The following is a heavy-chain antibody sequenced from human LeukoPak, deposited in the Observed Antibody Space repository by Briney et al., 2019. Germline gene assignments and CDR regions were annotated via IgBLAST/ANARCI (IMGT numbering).Heavy chain of an antibody. D-gene: IGHD3-22*01. J-gene: IGHJ4*02. CDR3: STQYDIGGFLYY. Sequence: GGSLRLSCAVAGFTVSSHYISWVRQAPGKGLEWVSIIYSGDNTYYADPVKGRFTISRNNSKNTVNLQMHGLRTEDTAVYYCSTQYDIGGFLYYWGQGTLVTVSS. CDR1: GFTVSSHY. V-gene: IGHV3-53*04. CDR2: IYSGDNT.